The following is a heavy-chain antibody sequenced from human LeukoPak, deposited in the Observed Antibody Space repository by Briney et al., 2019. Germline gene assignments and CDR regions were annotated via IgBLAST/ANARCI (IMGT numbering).Heavy chain of an antibody. D-gene: IGHD6-6*01. V-gene: IGHV3-7*01. CDR1: GFTFSSYW. J-gene: IGHJ4*02. Sequence: GGSLRLSCAASGFTFSSYWMSWVRQAPGKGLEWVANIKQDGREKYSVDSVKGRFTISRDNAKNSLYLQMNSLRAEDTAVYYCARDIAGGLVRSLVDYWGQGTLVTVSS. CDR3: ARDIAGGLVRSLVDY. CDR2: IKQDGREK.